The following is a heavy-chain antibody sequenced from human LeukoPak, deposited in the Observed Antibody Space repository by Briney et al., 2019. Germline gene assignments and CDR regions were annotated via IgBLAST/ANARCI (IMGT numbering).Heavy chain of an antibody. CDR2: MYNSGST. J-gene: IGHJ4*02. CDR1: GDSISGSY. CDR3: ARGIESYGDYGY. V-gene: IGHV4-59*01. D-gene: IGHD4-17*01. Sequence: SETLSLTCTVSGDSISGSYWSWIRQPPGKGLEWIAYMYNSGSTNYNPSLKSRVTISIDTSKNQFSLKLSSLTAADTAIYYCARGIESYGDYGYWGQGILVTVSS.